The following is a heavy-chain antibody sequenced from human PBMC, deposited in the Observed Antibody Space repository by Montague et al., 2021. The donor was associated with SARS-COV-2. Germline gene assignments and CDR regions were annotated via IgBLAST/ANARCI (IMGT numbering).Heavy chain of an antibody. CDR2: INSSGRT. D-gene: IGHD5-12*01. V-gene: IGHV4-31*03. CDR1: GGSMTSALYY. CDR3: ARKDIALGYGVDA. Sequence: TLSLTCSVSGGSMTSALYYWSWIRQRSGKGLEWIAYINSSGRTNYNSSLRSRLSISLDASNSQFSLKLSSVTAADTAVYYCARKDIALGYGVDAWGQGTTVTVSS. J-gene: IGHJ6*02.